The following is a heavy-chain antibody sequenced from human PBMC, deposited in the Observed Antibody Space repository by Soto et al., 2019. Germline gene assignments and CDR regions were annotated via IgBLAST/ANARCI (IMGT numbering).Heavy chain of an antibody. CDR1: GFTFSSYS. V-gene: IGHV3-21*01. CDR2: ISSSSSCI. D-gene: IGHD3-3*01. CDR3: ARVKRSGVSLGAFDI. J-gene: IGHJ3*02. Sequence: GGSLRLSCAASGFTFSSYSMNWVRQAPGKGLEWVSSISSSSSCIYYADSVKGRFTISRDNAKNSLYLQMNSLRAEDTAVYYCARVKRSGVSLGAFDIWGQGTMVTV.